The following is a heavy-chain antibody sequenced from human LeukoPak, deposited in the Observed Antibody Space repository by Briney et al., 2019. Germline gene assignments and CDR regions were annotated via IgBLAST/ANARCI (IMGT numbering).Heavy chain of an antibody. D-gene: IGHD2-2*01. Sequence: PGGSLRLSCVASGFTFSSYGMSWVRQAPGKGLEWVSGISGSGGSTYYADSVKGRFTISRDNSKNTLYLQMSSLRAEDTAVYHCAKDSVDIVVVPAAYHDYWGQGTLVTVSS. CDR2: ISGSGGST. CDR3: AKDSVDIVVVPAAYHDY. V-gene: IGHV3-23*01. J-gene: IGHJ4*02. CDR1: GFTFSSYG.